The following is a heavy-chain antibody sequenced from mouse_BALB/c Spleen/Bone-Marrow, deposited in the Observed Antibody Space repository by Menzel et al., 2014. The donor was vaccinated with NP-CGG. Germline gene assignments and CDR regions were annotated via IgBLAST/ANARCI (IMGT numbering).Heavy chain of an antibody. CDR1: GFTFSSFG. D-gene: IGHD2-12*01. Sequence: EVKLMESGGGLVQPGGSRKLSCAASGFTFSSFGMHWVRQAPEKGLEWVAYISSGSSTIYYADTVKGRFTISRDNPKNTLFLQMTSLRSEDTVMYYCARELLAYWGQGTLVTVSA. J-gene: IGHJ3*01. V-gene: IGHV5-17*02. CDR3: ARELLAY. CDR2: ISSGSSTI.